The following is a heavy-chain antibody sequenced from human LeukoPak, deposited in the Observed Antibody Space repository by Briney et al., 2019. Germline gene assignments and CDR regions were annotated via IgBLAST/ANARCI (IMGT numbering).Heavy chain of an antibody. CDR3: ARGQGDYYYYYGMDV. V-gene: IGHV3-53*01. J-gene: IGHJ6*02. Sequence: SVKGRFTISRDASKNTMFLQMSSLRAEDAAVYYCARGQGDYYYYYGMDVWGQGTTVTVSS.